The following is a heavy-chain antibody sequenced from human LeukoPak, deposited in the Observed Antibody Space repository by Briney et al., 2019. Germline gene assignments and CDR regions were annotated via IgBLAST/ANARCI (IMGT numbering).Heavy chain of an antibody. CDR1: GFTSSAYD. CDR2: ISRSGSTP. V-gene: IGHV3-23*01. CDR3: ANLTPDSTTPTDF. D-gene: IGHD1-1*01. Sequence: GGSLRLSCAGSGFTSSAYDLSWVRQAQGQGLEWVAAISRSGSTPYYTASVKGRFTISRDNSKNTLFLQMNSLRAGDTAVYYCANLTPDSTTPTDFWGQGTLVTVSS. J-gene: IGHJ4*02.